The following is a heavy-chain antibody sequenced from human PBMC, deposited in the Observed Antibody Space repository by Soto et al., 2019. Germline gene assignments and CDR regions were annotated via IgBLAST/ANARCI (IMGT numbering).Heavy chain of an antibody. CDR1: GGSISSYY. V-gene: IGHV4-59*01. Sequence: QVQLQESGPGLVKPSETLSLTCTVSGGSISSYYWSWIRQPPGKGLEWIGYIYETGSTNYNPSLKSRVTLSLDTSKNQFSLKLTSVTAADTAVYYCAREQSEPSDAFEIWGQGTMVTVSS. J-gene: IGHJ3*02. D-gene: IGHD4-4*01. CDR2: IYETGST. CDR3: AREQSEPSDAFEI.